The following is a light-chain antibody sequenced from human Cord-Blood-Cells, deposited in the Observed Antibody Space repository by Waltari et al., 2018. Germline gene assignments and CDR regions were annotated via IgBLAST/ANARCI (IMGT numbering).Light chain of an antibody. CDR1: SRDVGSYNL. J-gene: IGLJ3*02. V-gene: IGLV2-23*01. CDR3: CSYAGSSTWV. Sequence: QSALTQPASVSGSPGQSITISCTGTSRDVGSYNLVPWYQQHPGKAPKLMTYEGSKRPSGVSNRFSGSKSGNTASLTISGLQAEDEADYYCCSYAGSSTWVFGGGTKLTVL. CDR2: EGS.